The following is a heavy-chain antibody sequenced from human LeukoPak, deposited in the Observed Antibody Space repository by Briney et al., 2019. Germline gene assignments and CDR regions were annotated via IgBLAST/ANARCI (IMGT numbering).Heavy chain of an antibody. CDR1: GFTFTTYS. Sequence: GGSLRLSCAASGFTFTTYSMDWLRQAPGKGLEWVSYISSSSSSVHYADSVKGRFTISRDNAKNSLYLQMNSLRAEDTAVYYCARDHYYDSSGYYYLDYWGQGTLVTVSS. D-gene: IGHD3-22*01. V-gene: IGHV3-48*04. J-gene: IGHJ4*02. CDR2: ISSSSSSV. CDR3: ARDHYYDSSGYYYLDY.